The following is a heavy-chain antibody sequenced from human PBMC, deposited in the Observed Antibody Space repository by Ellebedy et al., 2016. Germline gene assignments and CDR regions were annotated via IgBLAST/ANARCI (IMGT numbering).Heavy chain of an antibody. Sequence: SETLSLXCAVYVESFSGFSWSWIRQPPGKGLEWIGEINDSGRSNYNPSLKSRVTVSVDTSKNQFSLKLSSMTVADTAVYYCARAGRGGGYYMDVWGKGTAVTVSS. CDR2: INDSGRS. CDR3: ARAGRGGGYYMDV. CDR1: VESFSGFS. D-gene: IGHD1-14*01. V-gene: IGHV4-34*01. J-gene: IGHJ6*03.